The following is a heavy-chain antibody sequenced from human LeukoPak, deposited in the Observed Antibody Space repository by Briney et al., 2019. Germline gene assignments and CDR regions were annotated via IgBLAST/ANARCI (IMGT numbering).Heavy chain of an antibody. J-gene: IGHJ3*02. CDR3: AREFGDYYDSSGYWVRAFDI. Sequence: PGGALRLSCAASGFTFNDYYMSWVRQAPGKGRGWVSYISSSSYTNYADSVKGRFTISRDNAKNSLYLQMNSLRAEDTAVYYCAREFGDYYDSSGYWVRAFDIWGQGTMVTVSS. V-gene: IGHV3-11*05. CDR1: GFTFNDYY. D-gene: IGHD3-22*01. CDR2: ISSSSYT.